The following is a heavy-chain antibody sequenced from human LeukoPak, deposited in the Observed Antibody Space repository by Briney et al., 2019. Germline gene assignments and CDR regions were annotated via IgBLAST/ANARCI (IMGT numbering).Heavy chain of an antibody. D-gene: IGHD1-26*01. J-gene: IGHJ3*02. CDR1: GFTFSDYY. CDR3: ASCIVGTSACAFDI. CDR2: ISSSGSTI. Sequence: GGSLRLSCAASGFTFSDYYMSWIRQAPGKGLEWVSYISSSGSTIYYADSVKGRFTISRDNAKNSLYLQMNSLRAEDTAVYYCASCIVGTSACAFDIWGQGTMVTVSS. V-gene: IGHV3-11*04.